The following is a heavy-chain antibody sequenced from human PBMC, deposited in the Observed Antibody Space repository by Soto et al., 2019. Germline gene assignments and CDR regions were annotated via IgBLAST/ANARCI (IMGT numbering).Heavy chain of an antibody. CDR3: AKDLGPDYGDSPWYYYYGMDV. J-gene: IGHJ6*02. D-gene: IGHD4-17*01. Sequence: GGSLRLSCAASGFTFSSYGMHWVRQAPGKGLEWVAVISYDGSNKYYADSVKGRFTISRDNSKNTLYLQMNSLRAEDTAVYYCAKDLGPDYGDSPWYYYYGMDVWGQGTTVTVSS. CDR1: GFTFSSYG. CDR2: ISYDGSNK. V-gene: IGHV3-30*18.